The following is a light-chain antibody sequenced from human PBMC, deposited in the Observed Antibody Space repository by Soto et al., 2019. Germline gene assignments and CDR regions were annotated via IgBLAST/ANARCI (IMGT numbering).Light chain of an antibody. CDR3: QTWDTGIQV. CDR2: LNSDGSH. J-gene: IGLJ2*01. V-gene: IGLV4-69*01. CDR1: SGHSSYA. Sequence: QSVLTQSPSASASLGASVKLTCTLSSGHSSYAIAWHQQQPEKGPRYLMKLNSDGSHNKGDGIPDRFSGSSSGAERYLIISSLQSEDEADYYCQTWDTGIQVFGGGTKLTVL.